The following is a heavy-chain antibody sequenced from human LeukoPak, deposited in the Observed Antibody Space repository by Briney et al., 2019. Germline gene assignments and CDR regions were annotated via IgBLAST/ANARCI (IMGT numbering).Heavy chain of an antibody. CDR2: FYASGST. D-gene: IGHD3-10*01. CDR1: GGSISSYY. J-gene: IGHJ4*02. Sequence: SDTLSLTCTVSGGSISSYYWSWIRQPAGKGLEWIGRFYASGSTTYNPSLKSRVTISVDKSKNQFSLKLSSVTAADTAVYYCARSPYCYGSGTYYDYWGQGTLVTVSS. V-gene: IGHV4-4*07. CDR3: ARSPYCYGSGTYYDY.